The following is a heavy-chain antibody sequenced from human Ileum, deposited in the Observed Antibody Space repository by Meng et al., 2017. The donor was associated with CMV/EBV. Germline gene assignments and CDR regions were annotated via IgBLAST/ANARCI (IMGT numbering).Heavy chain of an antibody. V-gene: IGHV3-7*01. Sequence: GESLKISCAASRFTFSNYWVRWVRRAPGQGLEWVASINEDGSDKYYVDSVKGRFTISRDSDKNSVYLQMNSLRDEDTDVYYCARVVSEAMDVWGQGTMVTVSS. CDR3: ARVVSEAMDV. CDR1: RFTFSNYW. D-gene: IGHD5-18*01. CDR2: INEDGSDK. J-gene: IGHJ4*02.